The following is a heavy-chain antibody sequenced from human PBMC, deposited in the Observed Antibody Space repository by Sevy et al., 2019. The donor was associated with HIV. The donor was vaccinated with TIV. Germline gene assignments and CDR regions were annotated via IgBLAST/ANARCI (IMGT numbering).Heavy chain of an antibody. D-gene: IGHD4-17*01. V-gene: IGHV3-48*03. Sequence: GGSLRLSCAASGFTFSSYEMNWVRQAPGKGLEWISYISNSGTAMYYSDSVRGRFTISRDNARRSLYLQMNSLRAEDTAVYDCARDLPPSATTVPHFDCWGQGTLVTVFS. J-gene: IGHJ4*02. CDR3: ARDLPPSATTVPHFDC. CDR1: GFTFSSYE. CDR2: ISNSGTAM.